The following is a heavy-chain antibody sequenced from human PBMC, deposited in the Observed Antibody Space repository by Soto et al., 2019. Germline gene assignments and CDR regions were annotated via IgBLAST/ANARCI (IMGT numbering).Heavy chain of an antibody. CDR2: ISTYNCDT. J-gene: IGHJ6*02. V-gene: IGHV1-18*01. CDR3: ARQGSWPYYYYGLDV. Sequence: QVQLVQSGPEVKKPGASVKVSCEASGYTFTTSGISWVRQAPGQGLEWMGWISTYNCDTNSAQKFQGRVTMTADTSTGTVYMELMSLKSDDTAVYYCARQGSWPYYYYGLDVWGQGTTVTVSS. D-gene: IGHD1-26*01. CDR1: GYTFTTSG.